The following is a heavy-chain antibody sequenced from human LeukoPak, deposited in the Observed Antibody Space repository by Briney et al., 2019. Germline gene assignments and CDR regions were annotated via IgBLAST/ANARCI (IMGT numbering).Heavy chain of an antibody. CDR3: ARDLWGDY. CDR1: GFTFSSYA. J-gene: IGHJ4*02. D-gene: IGHD1-26*01. Sequence: PGGSLRLSCAASGFTFSSYAMHWVRQAPGKGLEWVAVISYDGSNKYYADSVKGRFTISRDNSKNTLYLQMNSLRAEDTAVYYCARDLWGDYWGQGTLVTVSS. V-gene: IGHV3-30-3*01. CDR2: ISYDGSNK.